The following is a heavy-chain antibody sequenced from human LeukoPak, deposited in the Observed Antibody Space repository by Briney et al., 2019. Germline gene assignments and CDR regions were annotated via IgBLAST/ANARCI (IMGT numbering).Heavy chain of an antibody. CDR1: GFTFSSWW. D-gene: IGHD5-12*01. CDR2: IDNDGSVA. CDR3: ARGGPAGQTPDY. J-gene: IGHJ4*01. Sequence: PGGSLRLSCVASGFTFSSWWMHWLRQAPGKGLMWVSFIDNDGSVAGYADSVKGRFTISRDNAKNTVYLQMNSLGAEDRAAYCARGGPAGQTPDYWGHGTLVTVSS. V-gene: IGHV3-74*01.